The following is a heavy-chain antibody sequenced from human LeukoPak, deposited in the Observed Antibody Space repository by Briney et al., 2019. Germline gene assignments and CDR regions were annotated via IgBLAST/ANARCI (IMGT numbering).Heavy chain of an antibody. Sequence: QPGGSLRLSCAASGFTFTSYWMHWVRHPPGKGLVWVSRVEHDGSRTAYADSVTGRFTISRDNARNMVYLQMNSLRAEDTAVYYCATDLGWGQGTLVTVSS. V-gene: IGHV3-74*01. CDR2: VEHDGSRT. CDR1: GFTFTSYW. J-gene: IGHJ4*02. CDR3: ATDLG. D-gene: IGHD4-17*01.